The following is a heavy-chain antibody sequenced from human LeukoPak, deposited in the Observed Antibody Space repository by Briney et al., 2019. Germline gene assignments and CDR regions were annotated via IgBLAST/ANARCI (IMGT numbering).Heavy chain of an antibody. D-gene: IGHD1-26*01. Sequence: PETLSLTCTVSGGSISSSSYYWGWIRQPPGKGLEWIGSIYHSGSTYYNPSLKSRATISVDTSKNQFSLNLDSVTAADAAVYYCTRGSRGSGSYSDAFDIWGQGTMVTVSS. V-gene: IGHV4-39*07. CDR1: GGSISSSSYY. CDR2: IYHSGST. CDR3: TRGSRGSGSYSDAFDI. J-gene: IGHJ3*02.